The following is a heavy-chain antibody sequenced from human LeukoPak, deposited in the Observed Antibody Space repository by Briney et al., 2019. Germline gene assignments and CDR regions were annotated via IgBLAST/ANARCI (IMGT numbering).Heavy chain of an antibody. Sequence: GGSLRLSCAASGFTVSSNYMSWVRQAPGKGLEWVSVIYSGGSTYYADSVKGRFTISRDNSKNTLYLQMNSLRAEDTDVYYCARGFIGYNWNVFYGMDVWGQGTTVTVSS. CDR3: ARGFIGYNWNVFYGMDV. D-gene: IGHD1-1*01. CDR1: GFTVSSNY. J-gene: IGHJ6*02. V-gene: IGHV3-53*01. CDR2: IYSGGST.